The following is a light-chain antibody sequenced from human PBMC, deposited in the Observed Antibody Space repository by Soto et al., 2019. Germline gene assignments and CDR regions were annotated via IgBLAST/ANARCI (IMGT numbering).Light chain of an antibody. Sequence: DIQMTHYPSTLSASVGYRVTITCRASQSISSWLAWYQQKPGKAPKLLIYDASSLESGVPSRFSGSGSGTEFPLTISSLQPDDFETYYCQQYDSYPYTFGQGTTVDLK. CDR2: DAS. CDR1: QSISSW. J-gene: IGKJ2*01. CDR3: QQYDSYPYT. V-gene: IGKV1-5*01.